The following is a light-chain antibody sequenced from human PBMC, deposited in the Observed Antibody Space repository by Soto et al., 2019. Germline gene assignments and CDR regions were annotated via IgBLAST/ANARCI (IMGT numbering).Light chain of an antibody. CDR3: CSYAGNKIHMI. CDR2: EAT. Sequence: QSVLTQPASVSGSPGQSITISCTGTSSDVGNYNFVSWYQHSAGKAPKLMIYEATRRPSGVSNRFSGAKSGNTASLTISGLQAEDEADYYCCSYAGNKIHMIFGGGTKLTVL. V-gene: IGLV2-23*01. CDR1: SSDVGNYNF. J-gene: IGLJ2*01.